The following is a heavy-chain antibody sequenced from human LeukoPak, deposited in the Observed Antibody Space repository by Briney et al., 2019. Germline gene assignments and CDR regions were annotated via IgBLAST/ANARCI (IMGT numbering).Heavy chain of an antibody. D-gene: IGHD3-10*01. V-gene: IGHV1-18*01. Sequence: ASVKVSCKASGYTFTSYDINWVRQATGQGLEWMGWISAYNGNTNYAQELQGRVTMTTDTSTSTAYMELRSLRSDDTAVYYCARSYYGSGLLVPDYWGQGTLVTVSS. CDR1: GYTFTSYD. CDR2: ISAYNGNT. CDR3: ARSYYGSGLLVPDY. J-gene: IGHJ4*02.